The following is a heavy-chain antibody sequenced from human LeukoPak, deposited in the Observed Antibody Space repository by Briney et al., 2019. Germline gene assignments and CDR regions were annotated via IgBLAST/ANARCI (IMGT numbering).Heavy chain of an antibody. D-gene: IGHD2-2*01. CDR1: KFTFRSYA. J-gene: IGHJ6*02. V-gene: IGHV3-23*01. CDR2: ISGSGGLT. Sequence: GGSLRLSCAASKFTFRSYAMSWVRQAPGKGLEWVSAISGSGGLTFYADSVRGRFTVSRDNSKNTLYLQMNSLGAEDTAVYYCAKDWSSSTYNYHYDMDVWGQGTTVTVSS. CDR3: AKDWSSSTYNYHYDMDV.